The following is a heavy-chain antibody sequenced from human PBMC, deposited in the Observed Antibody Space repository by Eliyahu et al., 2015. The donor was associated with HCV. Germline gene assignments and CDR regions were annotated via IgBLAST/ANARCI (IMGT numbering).Heavy chain of an antibody. CDR1: GFXFSMYX. CDR3: TRGSDS. J-gene: IGHJ4*02. CDR2: INYDGSTI. V-gene: IGHV3-74*01. Sequence: EVQLVESGGGLVQPGGSLRLSCAXSGFXFSMYXMYWVRQAPGKGLVWVXRINYDGSTIGYADSVKGRFTVSRDNAKNTLDLQMNSLRTDDTAVYYCTRGSDSWGQGTLVTVSS.